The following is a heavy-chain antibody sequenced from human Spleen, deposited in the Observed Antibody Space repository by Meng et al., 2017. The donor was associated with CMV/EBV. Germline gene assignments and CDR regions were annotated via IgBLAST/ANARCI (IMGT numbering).Heavy chain of an antibody. CDR3: AKDRTGDGFNSY. D-gene: IGHD5-24*01. CDR2: IVGRGEYT. CDR1: GFTFSNYA. Sequence: GGSLRLSCAAAGFTFSNYAMSWVRQTAGKGLEWVSIIVGRGEYTYYADSFKGRFTIARDNSKNTLYLQMNSLRAEDTAIYYCAKDRTGDGFNSYGGQGTQVTVSS. J-gene: IGHJ4*02. V-gene: IGHV3-23*01.